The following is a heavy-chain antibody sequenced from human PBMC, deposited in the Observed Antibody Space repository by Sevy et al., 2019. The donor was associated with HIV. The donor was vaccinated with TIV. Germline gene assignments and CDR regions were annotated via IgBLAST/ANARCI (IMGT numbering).Heavy chain of an antibody. CDR1: GFTFSSYSM. D-gene: IGHD4-17*01. V-gene: IGHV4-4*01. J-gene: IGHJ3*02. CDR2: IYHTGNT. Sequence: GSLRLSCAASGFTFSSYSMNWVRQAPGKGLEWIGYIYHTGNTYYNPSLKSRITISLDRSKNQFSLRLSSVTAADTAVYFCARDGGTMTTPGSFDIWGQGTMVTVSS. CDR3: ARDGGTMTTPGSFDI.